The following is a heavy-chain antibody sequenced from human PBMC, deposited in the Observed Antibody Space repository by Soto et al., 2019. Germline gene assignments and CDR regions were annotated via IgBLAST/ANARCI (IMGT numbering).Heavy chain of an antibody. CDR3: ANDALPQVVQLWLLVHSGMDV. CDR1: GFTFSSYA. V-gene: IGHV3-23*01. D-gene: IGHD5-18*01. J-gene: IGHJ6*02. Sequence: PGGSLRLSCAASGFTFSSYAMSWVRQAPGKGLEWVSAISGSGGSTYYADSVKGRFTISRDNSKNTLYLQMHSLRAEDTAVYYCANDALPQVVQLWLLVHSGMDVWGQGTTVTVSS. CDR2: ISGSGGST.